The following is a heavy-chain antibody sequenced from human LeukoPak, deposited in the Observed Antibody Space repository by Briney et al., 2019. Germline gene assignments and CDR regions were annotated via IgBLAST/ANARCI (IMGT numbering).Heavy chain of an antibody. CDR3: ARDTSGYYDY. CDR1: GFTFRNYG. J-gene: IGHJ4*02. V-gene: IGHV3-33*01. D-gene: IGHD2-15*01. CDR2: IWFDGSNR. Sequence: PGGSLRLSCEASGFTFRNYGMHWVRQAPGKGLDWVGVIWFDGSNRYYADSVKGRFTISRDNSKNTLYLQVNSVRAEDTAVCYCARDTSGYYDYWGQGALVTVSS.